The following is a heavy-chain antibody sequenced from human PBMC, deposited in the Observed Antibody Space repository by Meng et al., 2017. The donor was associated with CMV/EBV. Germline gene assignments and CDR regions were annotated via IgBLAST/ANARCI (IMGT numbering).Heavy chain of an antibody. Sequence: CSVSGGSVSSGSYYWSWTRQSPGKGLEWIGYIYYSGSTNYNPSLKSRVTISVDTSKNQFSLKLSSVTAADTAVYYCARINTAMAHFDYWGQGTLVTV. CDR1: GGSVSSGSYY. CDR2: IYYSGST. J-gene: IGHJ4*02. CDR3: ARINTAMAHFDY. V-gene: IGHV4-61*01. D-gene: IGHD5-18*01.